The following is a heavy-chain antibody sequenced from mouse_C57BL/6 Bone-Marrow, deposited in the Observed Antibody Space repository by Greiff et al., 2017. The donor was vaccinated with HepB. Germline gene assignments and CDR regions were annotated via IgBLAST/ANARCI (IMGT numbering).Heavy chain of an antibody. Sequence: QVQLQQPGAALVKPGASVKLSCKASGYTFTSYWMHWVKQRPGQGLEWIGMIHPNSGSTNYNEKFKYKATLTVDKSSRTAYMQRSSLISEDSAVYYCARRSTLAYWSEGTLVSGSA. CDR3: ARRSTLAY. D-gene: IGHD2-1*01. J-gene: IGHJ3*01. CDR1: GYTFTSYW. CDR2: IHPNSGST. V-gene: IGHV1-64*01.